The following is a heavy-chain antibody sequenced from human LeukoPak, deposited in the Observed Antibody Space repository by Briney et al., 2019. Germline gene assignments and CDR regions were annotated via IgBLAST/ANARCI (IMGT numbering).Heavy chain of an antibody. CDR2: ISYDGSNK. V-gene: IGHV3-30*04. Sequence: GGSLRLSCAASGFTFSSYAMHWVRQAPGKGLEWVAVISYDGSNKYYADSVKGRFTISRDNSKSTLYLQMNSLRAEDTAVYYCARDHAVYYYGSGSYSALWGQGTLVTVSS. CDR3: ARDHAVYYYGSGSYSAL. J-gene: IGHJ1*01. CDR1: GFTFSSYA. D-gene: IGHD3-10*01.